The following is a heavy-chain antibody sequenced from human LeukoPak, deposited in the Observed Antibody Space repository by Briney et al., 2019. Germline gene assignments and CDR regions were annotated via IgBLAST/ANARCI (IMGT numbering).Heavy chain of an antibody. V-gene: IGHV4-31*03. CDR2: IYYSGST. D-gene: IGHD3-22*01. J-gene: IGHJ4*02. CDR3: ARGVYYDSSGPDGFDY. Sequence: SETLSLTCTVSGGSISSCGYYWSWIRQHPGKGLQWIGYIYYSGSTYYNPSLKSRVTISVDTSKNQFSLKLSSVTAADTAVYYCARGVYYDSSGPDGFDYWGQGTLVTVSS. CDR1: GGSISSCGYY.